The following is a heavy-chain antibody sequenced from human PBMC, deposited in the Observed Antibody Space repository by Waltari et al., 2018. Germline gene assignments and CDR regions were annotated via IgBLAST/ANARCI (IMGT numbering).Heavy chain of an antibody. CDR3: ARHIWYAEKYFDY. CDR2: IYHSGST. V-gene: IGHV4-38-2*01. J-gene: IGHJ4*02. Sequence: GWIRQPPGKGLEWIGSIYHSGSTYYNPSLKSRVTISVDTSKNQFSLKLSSVTAADTAVYYCARHIWYAEKYFDYWGQGTLVTVSS. D-gene: IGHD6-13*01.